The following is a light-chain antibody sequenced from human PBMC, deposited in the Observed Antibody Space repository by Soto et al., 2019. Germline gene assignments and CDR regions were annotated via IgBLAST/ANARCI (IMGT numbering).Light chain of an antibody. CDR3: QSYDSSLSAWV. Sequence: QSVLTQPPSVSGAPGQRVTISCTESSSNIGAGYDVHWYQQLPGTAPKLLIYGNSNRPSXXPDRFSGSKSGTSASLAITGLQAEDEADYYCQSYDSSLSAWVFGGGTKLTVL. CDR1: SSNIGAGYD. V-gene: IGLV1-40*01. CDR2: GNS. J-gene: IGLJ3*02.